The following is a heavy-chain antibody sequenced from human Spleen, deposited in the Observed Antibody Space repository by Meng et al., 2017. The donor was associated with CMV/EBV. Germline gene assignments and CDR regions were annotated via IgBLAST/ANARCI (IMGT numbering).Heavy chain of an antibody. D-gene: IGHD2-2*01. CDR3: ARDIVVVPAAMDYYYYGMDV. V-gene: IGHV1-2*02. CDR2: INPNSGGT. Sequence: ASVKVSCKASGYTFTSYGISWVRQAPGQGLEWMGWINPNSGGTNYAQKFQGRVTMTRDTSISTAYMELSRLRSDDTAVYYCARDIVVVPAAMDYYYYGMDVWGQGTTVTVSS. J-gene: IGHJ6*02. CDR1: GYTFTSYG.